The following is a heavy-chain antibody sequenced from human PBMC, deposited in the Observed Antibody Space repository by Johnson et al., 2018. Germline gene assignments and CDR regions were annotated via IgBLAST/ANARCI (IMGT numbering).Heavy chain of an antibody. V-gene: IGHV3-15*07. J-gene: IGHJ6*02. Sequence: VQLVQSGGGLVKPGGSLRLSCAVSGLTFINAWMNWVRQAPGEGLEWLGRVKSKASGGTTDYAAPVRGRFTISRDNSKNTLYLKMNSLRAEDTAVYYCAKDPFSSYDFWSGGATTHGNGMDVWGQGTTVTVSS. CDR2: VKSKASGGTT. D-gene: IGHD3-3*01. CDR1: GLTFINAW. CDR3: AKDPFSSYDFWSGGATTHGNGMDV.